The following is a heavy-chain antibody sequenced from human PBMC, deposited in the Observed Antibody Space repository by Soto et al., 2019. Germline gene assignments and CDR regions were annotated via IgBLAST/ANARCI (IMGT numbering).Heavy chain of an antibody. J-gene: IGHJ4*02. V-gene: IGHV3-30-3*01. CDR3: ARDTRVYSSGWYAGFDY. CDR2: ISYDGSNK. CDR1: GFTFSSYA. D-gene: IGHD6-19*01. Sequence: QVQLVESGGGVVQPGRSLRLSCAASGFTFSSYAMHWVRQAPGKGLERVAVISYDGSNKYYADSVKGRFTISRDNSKNTQYLQMNSLRAEDTAVYYCARDTRVYSSGWYAGFDYWGQGTLVTVSS.